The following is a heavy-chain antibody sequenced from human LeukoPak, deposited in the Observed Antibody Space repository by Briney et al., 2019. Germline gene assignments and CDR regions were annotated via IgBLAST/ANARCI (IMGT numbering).Heavy chain of an antibody. V-gene: IGHV4-38-2*01. CDR2: IYHSGST. Sequence: SETLSLTCAVSGYSITTGNYWGWVRQPPGKRLEWIGSIYHSGSTYYNPSLKSRVTISVDTSKNQSSLKLSSLIAADTAVYYCARVGGAFDVWGQGTAVTVSS. CDR1: GYSITTGNY. J-gene: IGHJ3*01. D-gene: IGHD3-16*01. CDR3: ARVGGAFDV.